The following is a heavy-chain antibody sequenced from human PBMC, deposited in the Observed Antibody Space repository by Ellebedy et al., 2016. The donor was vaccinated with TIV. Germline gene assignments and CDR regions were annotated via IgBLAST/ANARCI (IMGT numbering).Heavy chain of an antibody. CDR3: ATSAVGHSHGYYFDY. CDR1: GFTFSSYP. CDR2: ISYDGTTE. D-gene: IGHD3-22*01. Sequence: PGGSLRLSCTVSGFTFSSYPIHWVRLAPGKGLEWVTLISYDGTTEYNADSVKGRFTISRDNSKNTVYLQMNSLRPEDTALYYCATSAVGHSHGYYFDYWGQGILVSVSS. V-gene: IGHV3-30-3*01. J-gene: IGHJ4*02.